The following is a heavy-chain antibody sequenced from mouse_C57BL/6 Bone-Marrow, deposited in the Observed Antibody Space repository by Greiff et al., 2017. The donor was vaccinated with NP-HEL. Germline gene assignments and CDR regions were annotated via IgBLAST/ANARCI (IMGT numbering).Heavy chain of an antibody. CDR3: ARLHSNSGMDY. D-gene: IGHD2-5*01. J-gene: IGHJ4*01. CDR2: ISNGGGST. CDR1: GFTFSDYY. V-gene: IGHV5-12*01. Sequence: EVMLVESGGGLVQPGGSLKLSCAASGFTFSDYYMYWVRQTPEKRLEWVAYISNGGGSTYYPDTVKGRFTISRDNAKNTLYLQMSRLKSEDTAMYYCARLHSNSGMDYWGQGTSVTVSS.